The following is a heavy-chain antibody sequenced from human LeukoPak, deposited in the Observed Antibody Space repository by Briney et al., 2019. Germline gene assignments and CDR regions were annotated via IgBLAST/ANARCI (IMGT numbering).Heavy chain of an antibody. J-gene: IGHJ4*02. D-gene: IGHD5-12*01. V-gene: IGHV4-59*01. Sequence: PSETLSLTCTVSGGSISSYYWSWIRQPPGKGLEWIGYIYYSGSTNYNPSHKSRVTISVDTSKNQFSLKLSSVTAADTAVYYCARGWSGYDLDYWGQGTLVTVPS. CDR1: GGSISSYY. CDR3: ARGWSGYDLDY. CDR2: IYYSGST.